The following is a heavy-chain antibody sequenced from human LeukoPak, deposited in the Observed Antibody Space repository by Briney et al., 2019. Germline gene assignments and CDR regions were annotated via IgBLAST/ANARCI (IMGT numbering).Heavy chain of an antibody. CDR2: IYYSGST. D-gene: IGHD3-16*01. CDR3: ARLYEGMDV. CDR1: GGSINSYY. Sequence: PSETLSLTCTVSGGSINSYYWSWIRQPPGKGLEWIGHIYYSGSTNYNPSLKSRVTISVDTSNNQFSLKLSSVTAADTAVYYCARLYEGMDVWGQGTTVTVSS. J-gene: IGHJ6*02. V-gene: IGHV4-59*08.